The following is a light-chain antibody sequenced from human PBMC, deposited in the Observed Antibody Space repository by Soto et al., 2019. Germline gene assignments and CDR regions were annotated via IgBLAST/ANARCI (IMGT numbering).Light chain of an antibody. CDR3: QQRSNWPWT. Sequence: IVLTQSPGTLSLSPVEIASLACRASQSVSSYLAWYQQKPGQAPRLLIYDASNGATGIPARFSGSGSGTDSTLTISSLEPEDFAVYYCQQRSNWPWTFGQGTKVDIK. V-gene: IGKV3-11*01. J-gene: IGKJ1*01. CDR1: QSVSSY. CDR2: DAS.